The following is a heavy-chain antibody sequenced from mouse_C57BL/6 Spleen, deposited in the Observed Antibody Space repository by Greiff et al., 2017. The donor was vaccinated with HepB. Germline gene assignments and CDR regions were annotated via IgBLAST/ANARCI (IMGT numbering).Heavy chain of an antibody. CDR2: INPNYGTT. CDR3: AREGNSNYYYAMDY. V-gene: IGHV1-39*01. J-gene: IGHJ4*01. Sequence: FQLQQSGPELVKPGASVKISCKASGYSFTDYNMNWVKQSNGKSLEWIGVINPNYGTTSYNQKFKGKATLTVDQSSSTAYMQLNSLTSEDSAVYYCAREGNSNYYYAMDYWGQGTSVTVSS. CDR1: GYSFTDYN. D-gene: IGHD2-5*01.